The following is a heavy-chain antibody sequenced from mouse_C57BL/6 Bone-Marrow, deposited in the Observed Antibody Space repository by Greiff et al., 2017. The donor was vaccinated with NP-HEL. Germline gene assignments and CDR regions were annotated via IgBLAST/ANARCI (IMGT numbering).Heavy chain of an antibody. CDR3: ARLGGYCRYWYFDV. D-gene: IGHD2-3*01. CDR1: GYAFSSYW. J-gene: IGHJ1*03. CDR2: IYPGDGDT. V-gene: IGHV1-80*01. Sequence: VQLQQSGAELVKPGASVKISCKASGYAFSSYWMNWVKQRPGKGLEWIGQIYPGDGDTNYNGKFKGKATLTADKSSSTAYMQLSSLTSEDSAVYFCARLGGYCRYWYFDVEGTGTTITV.